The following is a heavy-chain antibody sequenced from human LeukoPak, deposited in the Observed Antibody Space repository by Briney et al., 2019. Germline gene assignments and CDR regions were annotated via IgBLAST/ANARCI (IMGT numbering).Heavy chain of an antibody. V-gene: IGHV3-23*01. CDR1: GFIFRNYA. D-gene: IGHD6-6*01. CDR3: ARVSIAALDY. J-gene: IGHJ4*02. Sequence: PGGSLRLSCAASGFIFRNYAMAWVRQAPGKGLEWVSALNGGSGNIYYADSVKGRFTISRDNLEKILYLQMNSLRAEDTAVYYCARVSIAALDYWGQGTLVTVSS. CDR2: LNGGSGNI.